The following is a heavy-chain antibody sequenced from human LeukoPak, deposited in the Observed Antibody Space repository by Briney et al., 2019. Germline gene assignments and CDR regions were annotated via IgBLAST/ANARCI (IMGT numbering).Heavy chain of an antibody. D-gene: IGHD4-17*01. V-gene: IGHV4-59*01. CDR2: IYYSGST. Sequence: TSETLSLTCTVSGGSISSYYWSWIRQPPGKGLEWIGYIYYSGSTNYNPSLKSRVTISVDTSKNQFSLKLSSVTAADTAVYYCASFTVTTLGGWFDPWGQGTLVTVSS. J-gene: IGHJ5*02. CDR3: ASFTVTTLGGWFDP. CDR1: GGSISSYY.